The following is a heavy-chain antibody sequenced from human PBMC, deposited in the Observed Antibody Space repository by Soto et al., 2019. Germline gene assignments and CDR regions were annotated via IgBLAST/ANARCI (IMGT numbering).Heavy chain of an antibody. Sequence: QVQLQESGPGLVKPSETLSLTCTVSGDSINFYHWTWIRQPPGKGLEWMGSIYYTWSTNYNPTLKSRVSISVDTSKSQFSLKLSSVTAADTAVYYCARVARTGQYYFDFWGQGALVTVSS. CDR1: GDSINFYH. J-gene: IGHJ4*02. CDR2: IYYTWST. D-gene: IGHD1-1*01. CDR3: ARVARTGQYYFDF. V-gene: IGHV4-59*01.